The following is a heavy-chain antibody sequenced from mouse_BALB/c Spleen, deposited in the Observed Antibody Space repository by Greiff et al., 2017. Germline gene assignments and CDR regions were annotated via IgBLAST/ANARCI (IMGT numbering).Heavy chain of an antibody. CDR3: ASGWDWYFDG. J-gene: IGHJ1*01. Sequence: VQLKESGPGLVKPSQSLSLTCTVTGYSITSDYAWNWIRQFPGNKLEWMGYISYSGSTSYNPSLKSRISITRDTSKNQFFLQLNSVTTEDTATYYCASGWDWYFDGWGAGTTVTVSS. CDR1: GYSITSDYA. V-gene: IGHV3-2*02. CDR2: ISYSGST. D-gene: IGHD3-3*01.